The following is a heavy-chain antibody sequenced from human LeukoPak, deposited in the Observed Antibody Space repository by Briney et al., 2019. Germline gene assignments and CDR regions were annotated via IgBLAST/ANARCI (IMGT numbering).Heavy chain of an antibody. D-gene: IGHD2-15*01. Sequence: SETLSLTCTVSGGSISSSSYYWGWIRQPPGKGLEWIRSIYYSGSTYYNPSLKSRVTISVDTSKNQFSLKLSSVTAADTAVYYCARSVLSYCSGGSCYFNWFDPWGQGTLVTVSS. CDR1: GGSISSSSYY. CDR3: ARSVLSYCSGGSCYFNWFDP. CDR2: IYYSGST. V-gene: IGHV4-39*01. J-gene: IGHJ5*02.